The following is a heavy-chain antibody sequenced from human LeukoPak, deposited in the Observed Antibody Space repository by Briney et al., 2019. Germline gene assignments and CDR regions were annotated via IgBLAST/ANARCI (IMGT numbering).Heavy chain of an antibody. J-gene: IGHJ4*02. V-gene: IGHV4-39*07. CDR3: ARGHRDFDY. Sequence: SETLSLTCTVSGGSINISDYYWGWIRQPPGKGLEWIGSMHYSGSTYYNPSLKSRVTISVDTSKNQFSLKLSSVTAADTAVYYCARGHRDFDYWGQGTLVTVSS. CDR2: MHYSGST. CDR1: GGSINISDYY.